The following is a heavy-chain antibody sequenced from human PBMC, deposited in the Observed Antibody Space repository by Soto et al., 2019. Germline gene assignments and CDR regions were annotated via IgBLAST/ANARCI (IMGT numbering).Heavy chain of an antibody. CDR2: ISQDGSEK. Sequence: EVQLVESGGGLVQPGGSLRLSCAASGFTLSSHWMYWVRQAPGKGLEWVTYISQDGSEKYYVDSVKGRFTISRDNAKRGLYLQMTSLTAEDTAVYYCARVRYFDYSLLLDYWGQGALVTVSS. CDR1: GFTLSSHW. D-gene: IGHD3-9*01. V-gene: IGHV3-7*01. CDR3: ARVRYFDYSLLLDY. J-gene: IGHJ4*02.